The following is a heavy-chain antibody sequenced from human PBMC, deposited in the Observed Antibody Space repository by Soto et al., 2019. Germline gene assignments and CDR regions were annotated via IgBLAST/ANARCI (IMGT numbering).Heavy chain of an antibody. Sequence: QVQLVESGGGLVKPGGSLRLSCAASGFTFSDYHMSWIRQAPGKGLEWVSDISSSGSIMYYAYSVKGRFTISRDNAKNSLYLQMNSLRAEDTAVYYCARTPDGGYFYYYYLDVWGKGTTVTVSS. CDR3: ARTPDGGYFYYYYLDV. D-gene: IGHD4-17*01. V-gene: IGHV3-11*01. J-gene: IGHJ6*03. CDR1: GFTFSDYH. CDR2: ISSSGSIM.